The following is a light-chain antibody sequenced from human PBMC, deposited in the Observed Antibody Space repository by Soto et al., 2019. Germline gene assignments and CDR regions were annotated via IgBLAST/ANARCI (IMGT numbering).Light chain of an antibody. Sequence: QSVLTQPRSVSGSPGQSVTISCTGTSSDVAAYNYVSWYQQHPGKAPKLLICDVSRRPSGVPDRFSGSKSGNTASLTISGLQAEDEADYYCQSYDSSLSGIYVFGTGTKLTVL. CDR2: DVS. CDR3: QSYDSSLSGIYV. V-gene: IGLV2-11*01. CDR1: SSDVAAYNY. J-gene: IGLJ1*01.